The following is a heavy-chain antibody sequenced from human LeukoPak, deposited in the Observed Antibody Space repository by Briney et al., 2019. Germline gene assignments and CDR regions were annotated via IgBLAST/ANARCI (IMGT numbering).Heavy chain of an antibody. J-gene: IGHJ6*02. CDR3: ARDSDIVVVPAAGPTYYYYYGMDV. Sequence: ASVKVSCKASGYTFTSYYMHWVRQAPGQGLEWMGIINPSGGSTSYAQKFQGRVTMTRDTSTSTVYMELSSLRSEDTAVYYCARDSDIVVVPAAGPTYYYYYGMDVWGQGTTVTVS. CDR2: INPSGGST. V-gene: IGHV1-46*01. CDR1: GYTFTSYY. D-gene: IGHD2-2*01.